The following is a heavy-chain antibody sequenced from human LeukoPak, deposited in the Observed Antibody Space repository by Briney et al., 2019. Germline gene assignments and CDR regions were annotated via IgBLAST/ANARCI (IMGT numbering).Heavy chain of an antibody. CDR1: GFTFDDYA. J-gene: IGHJ4*02. Sequence: GGSLRLSCAASGFTFDDYAMHWFRQAPGKGLEWVSGISWSSGTIDYADSVKGRFTISRDNAKNSLYLQMNSLRVEDTALYYCAKRLGSSGWGFDFWGQGTLVTVSS. CDR3: AKRLGSSGWGFDF. CDR2: ISWSSGTI. V-gene: IGHV3-9*01. D-gene: IGHD6-19*01.